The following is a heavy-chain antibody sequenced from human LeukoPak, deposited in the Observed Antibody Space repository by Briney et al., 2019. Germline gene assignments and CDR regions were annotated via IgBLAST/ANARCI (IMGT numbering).Heavy chain of an antibody. D-gene: IGHD2-21*02. CDR3: ARAGTAKYYYYGMDV. J-gene: IGHJ6*02. Sequence: SGTLALTCTVTGGYISRYYWSWIRNPPGKGLEWIGNIYYSGSTNYNPSLKSRVTISVDTSRNQFSLKLSSVTAADTAVYYCARAGTAKYYYYGMDVLGQGTTVTVSS. V-gene: IGHV4-59*01. CDR1: GGYISRYY. CDR2: IYYSGST.